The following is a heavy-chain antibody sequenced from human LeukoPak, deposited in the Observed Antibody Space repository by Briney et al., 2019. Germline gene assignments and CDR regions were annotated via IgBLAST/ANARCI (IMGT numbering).Heavy chain of an antibody. D-gene: IGHD3-22*01. CDR2: IYYSGST. V-gene: IGHV4-59*01. Sequence: SETLSLTCTVSGGSISSYYWSWIRQPPGKGLDWIGYIYYSGSTNYNPSLKSRVTISVDTSKNQFSLKLSSVTAADTAVYYCAREGGSGYYPSPLGFDYWGQGTLVTVSS. J-gene: IGHJ4*02. CDR1: GGSISSYY. CDR3: AREGGSGYYPSPLGFDY.